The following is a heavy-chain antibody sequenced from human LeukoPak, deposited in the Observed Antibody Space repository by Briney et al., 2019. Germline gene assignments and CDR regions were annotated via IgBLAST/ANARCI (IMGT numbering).Heavy chain of an antibody. CDR3: TRGENDP. V-gene: IGHV3-7*01. D-gene: IGHD2/OR15-2a*01. Sequence: LEWVATTTPDGGEKYYVGSVKGRFTISRDNAKNSLYLQMNSLRAEDTAVYYCTRGENDPWGQGTLVTVSS. CDR2: TTPDGGEK. J-gene: IGHJ5*01.